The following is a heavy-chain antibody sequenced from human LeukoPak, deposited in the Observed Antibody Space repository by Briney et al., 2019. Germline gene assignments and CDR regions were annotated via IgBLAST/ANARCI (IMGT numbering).Heavy chain of an antibody. CDR1: GFTFDDYA. CDR2: ISWKSDSI. V-gene: IGHV3-9*01. CDR3: AKRGVVIRVILVGFHKEAYYFDS. Sequence: PGGSLRLSCAASGFTFDDYAMHWVRQAPGKGLEWVSGISWKSDSIGYADSVKGRFTISRDNAKNSLYLQMNNLRAGDTAVYFCAKRGVVIRVILVGFHKEAYYFDSWGQGALVTVSS. D-gene: IGHD3-22*01. J-gene: IGHJ4*02.